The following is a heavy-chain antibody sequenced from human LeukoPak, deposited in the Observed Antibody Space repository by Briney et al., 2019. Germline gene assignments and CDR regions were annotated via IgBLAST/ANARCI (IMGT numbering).Heavy chain of an antibody. V-gene: IGHV4-59*08. J-gene: IGHJ4*02. CDR1: GXSISNYD. Sequence: PSETLSLTCSVSGXSISNYDWSWIRQPPGKGLEWIGYIYYSGSTNYNPSLKSRVTISVDTSKNQFSLKLSSVTAADTAVYYCARHGGHIPNFDYWGQGTLVTVSS. CDR3: ARHGGHIPNFDY. D-gene: IGHD2-15*01. CDR2: IYYSGST.